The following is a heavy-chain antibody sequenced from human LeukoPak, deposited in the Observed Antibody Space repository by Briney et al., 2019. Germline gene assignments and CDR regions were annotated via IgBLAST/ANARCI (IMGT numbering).Heavy chain of an antibody. CDR1: GLTVSTNY. Sequence: GGSLRLYCAASGLTVSTNYMTWVRQAPGKGLEWVSIIHSDGSTYYADSVKGRFTISRDNYKNTLYLQMNSLRGEDTAMYYCARLTYYDFWSGYSTGFDYWGQGTLVTVSS. V-gene: IGHV3-53*01. J-gene: IGHJ4*02. D-gene: IGHD3-3*01. CDR3: ARLTYYDFWSGYSTGFDY. CDR2: IHSDGST.